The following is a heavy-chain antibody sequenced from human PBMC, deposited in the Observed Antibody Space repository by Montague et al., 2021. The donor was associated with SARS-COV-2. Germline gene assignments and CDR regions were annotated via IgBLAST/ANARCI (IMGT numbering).Heavy chain of an antibody. V-gene: IGHV4-34*01. Sequence: SETLSLTCAVYGGSFTTYYWSWIRQPPGKGLEWIGEINHGGTTNFNPALKSRVTMSVDTSKNQFSLTLTSVTAADTAIYFCARNSFRAQFLGWSFYFTFWGQGSVVTVSS. CDR2: INHGGTT. J-gene: IGHJ4*02. CDR1: GGSFTTYY. D-gene: IGHD6-19*01. CDR3: ARNSFRAQFLGWSFYFTF.